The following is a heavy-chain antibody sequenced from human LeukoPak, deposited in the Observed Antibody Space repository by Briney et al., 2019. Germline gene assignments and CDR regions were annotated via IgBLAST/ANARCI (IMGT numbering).Heavy chain of an antibody. CDR3: ARDGYSSPSYYGMDV. J-gene: IGHJ6*01. CDR1: GFTFSSYW. Sequence: PGGSLRLSCAASGFTFSSYWMSWVRQAPGKGLEWVANIKQDGSEKYYVDSVKGRFTISRDNAKNSLYLQMNSLRAEDTAVYYCARDGYSSPSYYGMDVWGQGTTVTVSS. V-gene: IGHV3-7*01. CDR2: IKQDGSEK. D-gene: IGHD5-18*01.